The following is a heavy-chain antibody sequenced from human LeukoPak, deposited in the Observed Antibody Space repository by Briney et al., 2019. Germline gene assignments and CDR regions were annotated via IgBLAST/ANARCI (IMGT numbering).Heavy chain of an antibody. CDR1: GGSFSGYY. J-gene: IGHJ4*02. V-gene: IGHV4-34*01. Sequence: SETLSLTCAVYGGSFSGYYWSWIRQPPGKGLERIGEINHSGSTNYNPSLKSRVTISVDTSKNQFSLKLSSVTAADTAVYYCARLSRSIAAAGTENSAVVYFDYWGQGTLVTVSS. D-gene: IGHD6-13*01. CDR2: INHSGST. CDR3: ARLSRSIAAAGTENSAVVYFDY.